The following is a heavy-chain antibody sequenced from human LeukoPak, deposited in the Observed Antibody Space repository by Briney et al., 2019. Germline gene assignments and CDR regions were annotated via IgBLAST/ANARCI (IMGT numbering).Heavy chain of an antibody. CDR2: TNGDGSDT. V-gene: IGHV3-74*01. CDR3: VRDGEYSHGIDFDY. CDR1: GFTLSNSW. Sequence: GGSLRLSCAASGFTLSNSWMHWVRQAPGKGLVWDSRTNGDGSDTSYADSVKGRFTISRDSATNTLYLQMNSLRAEDTAIYYCVRDGEYSHGIDFDYWGQGTLVTVSP. D-gene: IGHD5-18*01. J-gene: IGHJ4*02.